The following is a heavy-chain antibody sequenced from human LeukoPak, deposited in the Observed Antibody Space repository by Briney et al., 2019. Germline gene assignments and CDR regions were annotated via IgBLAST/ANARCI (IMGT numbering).Heavy chain of an antibody. CDR3: ARAWGNYHYSSGWYYFDY. V-gene: IGHV3-66*01. D-gene: IGHD6-19*01. CDR1: GFTFRVYE. J-gene: IGHJ4*02. CDR2: IYSGGST. Sequence: GGSLRLSCAASGFTFRVYEMQWVRQAPGKGLEWVSVIYSGGSTYCADSVKGRFTISRDNSKNTLYLQMNSLRAEDTAVYYCARAWGNYHYSSGWYYFDYWGQGTLVTVSS.